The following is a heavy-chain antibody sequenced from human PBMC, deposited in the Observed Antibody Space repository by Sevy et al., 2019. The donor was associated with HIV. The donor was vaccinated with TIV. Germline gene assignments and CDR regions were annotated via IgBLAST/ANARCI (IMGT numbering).Heavy chain of an antibody. J-gene: IGHJ6*02. V-gene: IGHV1-24*01. CDR3: ATLDFWSDHPFYGTDV. CDR2: FDPENGES. CDR1: GYTLSELP. Sequence: ASVKVSCKVSGYTLSELPMHWVRQAPGKGLEWLGGFDPENGESIYAQKFQDRVTMTGDTSTDKGYMELSRLRSEDTAVYYCATLDFWSDHPFYGTDVCGQGTTVTVSS. D-gene: IGHD3-3*01.